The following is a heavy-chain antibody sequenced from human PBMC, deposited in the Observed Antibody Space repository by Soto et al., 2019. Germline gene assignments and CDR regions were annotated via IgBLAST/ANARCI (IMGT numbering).Heavy chain of an antibody. CDR3: ARDSSDLWEQPQYFQH. CDR2: ISSTGRYI. CDR1: GFTFSDYS. D-gene: IGHD1-26*01. Sequence: EGSLRLSCAASGFTFSDYSVNWVRQAPGKGLEWVSSISSTGRYIHYADSVKGRFTISRDNAKNSLYLQMNSLRAEDTAVYFCARDSSDLWEQPQYFQHWGQGTLLSLSS. J-gene: IGHJ1*01. V-gene: IGHV3-21*01.